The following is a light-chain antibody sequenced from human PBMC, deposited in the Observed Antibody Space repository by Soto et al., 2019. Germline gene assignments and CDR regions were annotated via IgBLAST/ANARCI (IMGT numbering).Light chain of an antibody. CDR1: QGIGSW. V-gene: IGKV1-12*01. J-gene: IGKJ4*01. CDR2: AAS. CDR3: QQGDSFPLT. Sequence: DIQMTQSPSSVSASVGDRVTITCRASQGIGSWLAWFQQKPGEAPRLLIYAASSLHSGGPSRFSGSGSGTDFTLTITSLQPEDFATYYCQQGDSFPLTFGGGTKVEIK.